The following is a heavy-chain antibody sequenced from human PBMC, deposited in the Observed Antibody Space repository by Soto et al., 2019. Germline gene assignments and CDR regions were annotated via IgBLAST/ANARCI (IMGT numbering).Heavy chain of an antibody. J-gene: IGHJ6*02. V-gene: IGHV5-10-1*01. D-gene: IGHD2-8*01. Sequence: PGESLNISCQASGYTFSACWITWVRQMPGKGLEWIATIAHRDSYSNYSLSFQGHVTTSADKSIGSAYLHWSTLEPSDTEIYDCAGLSRGFCTKTTCKHYFGMDVWGQGTTVTVSS. CDR1: GYTFSACW. CDR3: AGLSRGFCTKTTCKHYFGMDV. CDR2: IAHRDSYS.